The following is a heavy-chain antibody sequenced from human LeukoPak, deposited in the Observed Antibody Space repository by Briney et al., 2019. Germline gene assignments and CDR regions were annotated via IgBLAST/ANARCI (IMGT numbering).Heavy chain of an antibody. Sequence: GASVKVSCKASGYTFTSYGISWVRQAPGQGLEWMGWISAYNGNTNYAQKLQGRVTMTTDTSTSTAYMELRSQRSDDTAVYYCARDRGLGYCSGGSCYSLGYWGQGTLVTVSS. CDR1: GYTFTSYG. CDR2: ISAYNGNT. V-gene: IGHV1-18*01. D-gene: IGHD2-15*01. J-gene: IGHJ4*02. CDR3: ARDRGLGYCSGGSCYSLGY.